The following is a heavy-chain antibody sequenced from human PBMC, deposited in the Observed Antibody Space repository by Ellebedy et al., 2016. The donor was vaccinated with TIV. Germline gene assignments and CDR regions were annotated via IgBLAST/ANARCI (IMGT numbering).Heavy chain of an antibody. D-gene: IGHD4-17*01. CDR3: ATDYYGDYSLGY. Sequence: PGGSLRLSCTASGFIVSTNHMSWVRQAPGKGLEWVSGINWNGDSTAYADSVKGRFTISRDDAKNSLYLQMNSLRAEDTALYYCATDYYGDYSLGYWGQGTLVTVSS. J-gene: IGHJ4*02. CDR2: INWNGDST. CDR1: GFIVSTNH. V-gene: IGHV3-20*04.